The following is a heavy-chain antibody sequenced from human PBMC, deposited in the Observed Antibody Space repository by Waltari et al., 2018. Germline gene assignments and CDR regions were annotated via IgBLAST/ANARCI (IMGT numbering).Heavy chain of an antibody. CDR2: ISGSVGST. D-gene: IGHD6-6*01. CDR1: GFTFSSYA. J-gene: IGHJ3*02. V-gene: IGHV3-23*01. CDR3: AKEKRQLVRSHDAFDI. Sequence: EVQLLESGGGLVQPGGSLRLSCAASGFTFSSYAMSWVRQAPGKGLEWVSAISGSVGSTYYADAVKGRFTISRDNSKNTLYLQMNSLRAEDTAVYYCAKEKRQLVRSHDAFDIWGQGTMVTVSS.